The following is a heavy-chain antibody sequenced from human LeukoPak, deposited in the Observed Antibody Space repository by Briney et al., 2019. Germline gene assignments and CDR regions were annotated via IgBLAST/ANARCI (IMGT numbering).Heavy chain of an antibody. CDR3: ARGGPLPD. Sequence: SETLSLTCTVSGYSISSGYYWGWIRQPPGKGLEWTGSIYHSGSTYYNPSLKSRVTISVDTSKNQFFLKLSSVTAADTAVYYCARGGPLPDWGQGTLVTVSS. V-gene: IGHV4-38-2*02. D-gene: IGHD3-10*01. CDR1: GYSISSGYY. CDR2: IYHSGST. J-gene: IGHJ4*02.